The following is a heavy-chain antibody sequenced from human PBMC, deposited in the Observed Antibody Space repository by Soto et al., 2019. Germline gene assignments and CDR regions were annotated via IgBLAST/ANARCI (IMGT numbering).Heavy chain of an antibody. CDR1: GGSFSGHS. D-gene: IGHD3-22*01. CDR2: INHSGRV. J-gene: IGHJ5*01. CDR3: STRAYDTNGYYRFDP. V-gene: IGHV4-34*01. Sequence: QVQLQQWGAGLLKPSATLSLTCAGYGGSFSGHSWTWIRQSPGKGLEWIGDINHSGRVNYSPSLKGRDTISLETSKNQFSLTLSAVTAADTAMYYCSTRAYDTNGYYRFDPWGQGTLVTVSS.